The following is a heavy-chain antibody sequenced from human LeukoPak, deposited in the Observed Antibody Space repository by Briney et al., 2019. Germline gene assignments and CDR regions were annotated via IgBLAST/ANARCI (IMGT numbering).Heavy chain of an antibody. CDR1: GFPFTTHW. J-gene: IGHJ5*02. CDR2: LYPGDSET. Sequence: GGSLKISFKGSGFPFTTHWIGWGRQLPGKGLEWRGILYPGDSETRYSPSLQCQGIFSADKSISTAYLQWSSLKASDTAIYYCARLVAYYDNSGYYYAWFDPWGQARLVTVSS. V-gene: IGHV5-51*01. D-gene: IGHD3-22*01. CDR3: ARLVAYYDNSGYYYAWFDP.